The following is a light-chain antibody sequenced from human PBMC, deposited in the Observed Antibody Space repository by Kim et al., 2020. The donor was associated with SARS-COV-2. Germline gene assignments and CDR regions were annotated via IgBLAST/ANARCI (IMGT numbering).Light chain of an antibody. J-gene: IGLJ2*01. CDR2: GRN. V-gene: IGLV3-19*01. Sequence: SSELTQDHVVSVALGQTVRITCQGDSLRSYYATWYQQKPRQAPLLVIYGRNNRPSGIPDRFSGSASGDTASLTISGTQAEDEADFYCQSRDSGGKVVFGGGTQLTVL. CDR3: QSRDSGGKVV. CDR1: SLRSYY.